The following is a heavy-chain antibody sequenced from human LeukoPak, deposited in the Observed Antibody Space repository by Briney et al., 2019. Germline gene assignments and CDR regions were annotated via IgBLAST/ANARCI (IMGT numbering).Heavy chain of an antibody. CDR2: TYYRSKWYN. J-gene: IGHJ3*02. CDR3: ARAEVVTARGKGAFDI. V-gene: IGHV6-1*01. Sequence: SQTLSLTCAISGDSVSSNSAAWNWIRQSPSRGLEWLGRTYYRSKWYNDYAVSVKSRITINPDTSKNQFSLQLNSVTPVDTAVYYCARAEVVTARGKGAFDIWGQGTMVTVSS. D-gene: IGHD2-21*02. CDR1: GDSVSSNSAA.